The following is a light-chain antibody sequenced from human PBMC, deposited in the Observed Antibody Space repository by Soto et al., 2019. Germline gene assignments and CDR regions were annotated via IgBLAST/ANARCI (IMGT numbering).Light chain of an antibody. CDR1: QCIHSY. CDR3: QQLTSSPRT. CDR2: AAS. V-gene: IGKV1-9*01. Sequence: DIQLTQSPSVLSASVGDRVTITCRASQCIHSYLAWYQQKPGNVPTLLIYAASTLNSGVPSRFSGTGSGTEFTLTISSLQAEAFAPCYCQQLTSSPRTFGQGTKLEIQ. J-gene: IGKJ1*01.